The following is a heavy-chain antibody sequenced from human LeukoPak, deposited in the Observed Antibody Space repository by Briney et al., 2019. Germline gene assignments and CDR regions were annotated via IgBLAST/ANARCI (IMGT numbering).Heavy chain of an antibody. CDR1: GFTFSSYF. Sequence: GGSLRLSCAASGFTFSSYFMNWVRQAPGEGLEWVSSISSGSSYIYYADSVKGRFTISRDNAKNSLFLQMNSLRAEDTAVYYCARDQGDGYNFWDYWGQGTLVTVSS. J-gene: IGHJ4*02. CDR3: ARDQGDGYNFWDY. CDR2: ISSGSSYI. D-gene: IGHD5-12*01. V-gene: IGHV3-21*01.